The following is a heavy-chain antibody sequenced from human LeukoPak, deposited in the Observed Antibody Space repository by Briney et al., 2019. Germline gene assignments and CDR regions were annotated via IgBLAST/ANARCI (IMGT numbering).Heavy chain of an antibody. CDR3: AREKNDYGDACDS. J-gene: IGHJ4*02. CDR1: GFTFSSYE. V-gene: IGHV3-48*03. Sequence: GGSLRLSCAASGFTFSSYEMNWVRQAPGKGLERVSYISSSGSTIFYADSVKGRFTISRDNAKNSLYLQMNSLRAEDTAVYYCAREKNDYGDACDSWGQGTLVTVSS. D-gene: IGHD4-17*01. CDR2: ISSSGSTI.